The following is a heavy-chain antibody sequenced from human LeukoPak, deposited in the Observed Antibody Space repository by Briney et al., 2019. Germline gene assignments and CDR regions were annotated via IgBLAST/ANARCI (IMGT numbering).Heavy chain of an antibody. J-gene: IGHJ4*02. Sequence: GGSLRLSCAASGFTFNNFAMSWVRQAPGKGPEWVSVISASGGTTYYAESVKDRFTISRDNSKNMLYLQMNSLRVEDTAVYYCAEYRQQLVRIFDYWGQGTLITVSS. CDR3: AEYRQQLVRIFDY. D-gene: IGHD6-13*01. CDR1: GFTFNNFA. V-gene: IGHV3-23*01. CDR2: ISASGGTT.